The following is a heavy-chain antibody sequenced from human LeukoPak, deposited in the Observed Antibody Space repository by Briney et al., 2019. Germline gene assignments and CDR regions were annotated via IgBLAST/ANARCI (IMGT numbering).Heavy chain of an antibody. CDR1: GFTFSSYW. CDR3: ATIGISAAAY. J-gene: IGHJ4*02. Sequence: GGSLRLSCVASGFTFSSYWMHWVRYAPGKGLVWVSRISSDGSSTSCADIVKGRFTISRDNAKNTPYVQMNSLRAEDTAVYYCATIGISAAAYWGQGTLVSLSS. V-gene: IGHV3-74*01. D-gene: IGHD6-13*01. CDR2: ISSDGSST.